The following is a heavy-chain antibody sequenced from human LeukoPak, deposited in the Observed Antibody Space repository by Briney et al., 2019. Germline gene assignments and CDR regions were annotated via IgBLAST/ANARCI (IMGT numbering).Heavy chain of an antibody. CDR2: INHLGRS. CDR3: ARGPSGYYDSSGYYPDAFDI. J-gene: IGHJ3*02. D-gene: IGHD3-22*01. Sequence: SETLSLTCAFSGGSFSHYSWSWIRQTPEKGLEWIGEINHLGRSNYNPSLKSRLTILVDTSKNQFSLKLSSVTAADTAVYYCARGPSGYYDSSGYYPDAFDIWGQGTMVTVSS. V-gene: IGHV4-34*01. CDR1: GGSFSHYS.